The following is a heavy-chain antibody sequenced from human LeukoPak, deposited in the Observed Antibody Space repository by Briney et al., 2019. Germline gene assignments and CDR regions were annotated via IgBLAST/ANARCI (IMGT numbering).Heavy chain of an antibody. CDR3: AKKKAGSSKAAAVYFDY. J-gene: IGHJ4*02. Sequence: HAGGSLRLSCAASGFTFSSYAMSWVRQAPGKGLEWVSAISGSGGSTYYADSVKGRFTISRDDSKNTLYLQMNSLRAEDTAVYYCAKKKAGSSKAAAVYFDYWGQGTLVTVSS. CDR1: GFTFSSYA. D-gene: IGHD6-13*01. V-gene: IGHV3-23*01. CDR2: ISGSGGST.